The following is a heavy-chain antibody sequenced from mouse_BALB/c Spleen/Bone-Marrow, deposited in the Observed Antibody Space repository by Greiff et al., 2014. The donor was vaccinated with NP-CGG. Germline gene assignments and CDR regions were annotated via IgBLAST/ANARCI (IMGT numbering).Heavy chain of an antibody. CDR2: TYPGTGST. CDR3: ARTVNPAMDY. J-gene: IGHJ4*01. Sequence: VHLVESGAELVRPGASVKLSCKTSGYIFTSYWIHWVKQRSGQGLEWIARTYPGTGSTYYNEKFKGKATLTADKSSSTAYMQLRSLKSEDSAVYFWARTVNPAMDYWGQGTSVTVSA. V-gene: IGHV1S132*01. CDR1: GYIFTSYW.